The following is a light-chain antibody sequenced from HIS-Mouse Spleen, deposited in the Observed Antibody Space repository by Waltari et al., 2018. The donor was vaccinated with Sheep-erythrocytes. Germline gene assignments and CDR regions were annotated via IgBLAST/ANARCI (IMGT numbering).Light chain of an antibody. CDR2: EVS. V-gene: IGLV2-14*01. J-gene: IGLJ2*01. Sequence: QSALTQPASVSGSPGQSITISCTGTSSDVGGYNYVSWIQQHPGKAPKLMIYEVSNRPSGVSNCFSGSKSGNTASLPISGLQAEDEADYYCSSYTSSSTPVVFGGGTKLTVL. CDR3: SSYTSSSTPVV. CDR1: SSDVGGYNY.